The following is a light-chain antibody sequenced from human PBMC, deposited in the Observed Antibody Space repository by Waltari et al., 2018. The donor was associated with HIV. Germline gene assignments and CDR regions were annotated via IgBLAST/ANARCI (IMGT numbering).Light chain of an antibody. V-gene: IGLV1-40*01. Sequence: QSVLTQPPSVSGAPGQRVTISCTGSRSNIGAGYDVHSYQQLPGTAPKLLIYGNTNRPSGVPDRFSGSKSGTSASLAITGLQAEDEADYYCQSYDSSLSASVFGEGTKLTVL. J-gene: IGLJ2*01. CDR2: GNT. CDR1: RSNIGAGYD. CDR3: QSYDSSLSASV.